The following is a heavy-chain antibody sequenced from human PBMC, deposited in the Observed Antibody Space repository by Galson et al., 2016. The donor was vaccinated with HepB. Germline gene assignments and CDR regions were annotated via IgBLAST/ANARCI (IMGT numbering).Heavy chain of an antibody. CDR2: IYPGDSET. CDR3: ATSGSYGDFDY. V-gene: IGHV5-51*01. J-gene: IGHJ4*02. D-gene: IGHD1-26*01. Sequence: QSGAEVKKSGGSLQISCKASGYTFITKWIGWVRQMPGKGLEWTGIIYPGDSETRYSPSFQGQVTFSADKSISTAYLQWSSLKASDTAMYYCATSGSYGDFDYWGQGTLVIVSS. CDR1: GYTFITKW.